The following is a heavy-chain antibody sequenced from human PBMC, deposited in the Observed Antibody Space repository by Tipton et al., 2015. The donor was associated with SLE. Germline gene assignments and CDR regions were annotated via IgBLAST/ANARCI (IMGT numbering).Heavy chain of an antibody. Sequence: LRLSCTVSGGSISSYYWSWIRQPPGKGLEWIGYIYYSGSTNYNPSLKSRVTISVDTSKNQFSLKLSSVTAADTAVYYCARDSGIAVDNYYYYYMDVWGKGTTVTVSS. D-gene: IGHD6-19*01. V-gene: IGHV4-59*01. CDR2: IYYSGST. CDR3: ARDSGIAVDNYYYYYMDV. J-gene: IGHJ6*03. CDR1: GGSISSYY.